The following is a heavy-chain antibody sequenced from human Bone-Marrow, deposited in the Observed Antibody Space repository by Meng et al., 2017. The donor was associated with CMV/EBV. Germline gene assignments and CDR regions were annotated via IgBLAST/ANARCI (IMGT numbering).Heavy chain of an antibody. Sequence: GESLKISCAASGFTFSSYAMSWVRQAPGKGLEWVSAISGSGGSTYYADSVKGRFTISRDNSKNTLYLQMNSLRAEDTAVYYCAKGDTMVRGVIWALFEYWGQGTLVTVSS. D-gene: IGHD3-10*01. CDR2: ISGSGGST. CDR1: GFTFSSYA. J-gene: IGHJ4*02. V-gene: IGHV3-23*01. CDR3: AKGDTMVRGVIWALFEY.